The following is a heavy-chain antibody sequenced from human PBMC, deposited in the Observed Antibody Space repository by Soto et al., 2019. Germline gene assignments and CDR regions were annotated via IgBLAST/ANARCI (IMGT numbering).Heavy chain of an antibody. J-gene: IGHJ4*02. CDR3: AKGGGYCSIGSCRTDY. D-gene: IGHD2-15*01. Sequence: GGSLRLSCAASGFIFRSYGMHWVRQAPGKGLEWVAAIAYDGADTYYLDSVKGRFTISRDNSRDTLHLQMNSLRVEDTAVYYCAKGGGYCSIGSCRTDYWGQGTLVTVSS. V-gene: IGHV3-30*18. CDR1: GFIFRSYG. CDR2: IAYDGADT.